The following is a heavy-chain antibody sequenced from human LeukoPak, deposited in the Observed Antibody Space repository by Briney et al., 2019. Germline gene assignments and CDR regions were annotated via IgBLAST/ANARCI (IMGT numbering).Heavy chain of an antibody. CDR3: ARVGFYYFDY. D-gene: IGHD1-26*01. CDR2: IYHSGNT. Sequence: SETLSLTCAVSGYSISSGYYWGWLRQPPGNGLQWIGSIYHSGNTYYNPSLKSRVTISVDTSKNQFSLRLNSVIAADTALYYCARVGFYYFDYWGQGTLVTVSS. J-gene: IGHJ4*02. CDR1: GYSISSGYY. V-gene: IGHV4-38-2*01.